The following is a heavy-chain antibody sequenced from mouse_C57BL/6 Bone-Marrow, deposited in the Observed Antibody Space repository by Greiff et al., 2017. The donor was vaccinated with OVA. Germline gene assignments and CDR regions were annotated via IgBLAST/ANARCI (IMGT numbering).Heavy chain of an antibody. CDR2: IDPSDSET. CDR1: CYTFTSYW. CDR3: ARVGWLLTFAY. Sequence: VQLQQPGAELVRPGSSVKLSCKASCYTFTSYWMHWVKQRPIQGLEWIGNIDPSDSETHYNQKFKDKATLTVDKSSSTAYMQLSSLTSEDSAVYYCARVGWLLTFAYWGQGTLVTVSA. D-gene: IGHD2-3*01. V-gene: IGHV1-52*01. J-gene: IGHJ3*01.